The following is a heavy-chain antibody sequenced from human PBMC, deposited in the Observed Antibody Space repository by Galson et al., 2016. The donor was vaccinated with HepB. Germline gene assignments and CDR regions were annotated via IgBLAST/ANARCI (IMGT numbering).Heavy chain of an antibody. CDR1: GGSISSSSYY. J-gene: IGHJ5*02. D-gene: IGHD5-18*01. CDR3: ARHLKIQLWLRGNWFDP. Sequence: SETLSLTCTVSGGSISSSSYYWGWIRQPPGKGLEWIGSIYYSGSTYYNPSLKSRVTISVDPSKNQFSLKLSSVTAADTAVYYWARHLKIQLWLRGNWFDPWGQGTLVTVSS. V-gene: IGHV4-39*01. CDR2: IYYSGST.